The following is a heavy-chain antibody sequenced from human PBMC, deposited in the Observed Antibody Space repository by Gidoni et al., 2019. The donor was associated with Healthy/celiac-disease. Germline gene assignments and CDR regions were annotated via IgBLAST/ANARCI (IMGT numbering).Heavy chain of an antibody. V-gene: IGHV3-21*01. J-gene: IGHJ5*02. CDR1: GFTFSSYS. D-gene: IGHD3-3*01. CDR2: ISSSGSTI. Sequence: EVQLVESGGGLVKPGGSLRLSCAASGFTFSSYSMNWVRQAPGKGLEWVSSISSSGSTIYYADSVKGRFTISRDNAKNSLYLQMNSLRAEDTAVYYCARRSDFWSGYYIGFDPWGQGTLVTVSS. CDR3: ARRSDFWSGYYIGFDP.